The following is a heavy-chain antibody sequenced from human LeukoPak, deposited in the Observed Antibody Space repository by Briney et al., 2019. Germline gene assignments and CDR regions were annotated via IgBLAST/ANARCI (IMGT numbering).Heavy chain of an antibody. CDR2: ITWNRDNI. Sequence: GGSPRLSCTVSGFTFDDYAMHWVRHTPGKGLEWVAGITWNRDNIGYGDSVKGRFTISRDNVKNVLYLQMNSLRPEDTALYYCAKDLSSAVTSALVLDVWGQGTTVIVS. CDR3: AKDLSSAVTSALVLDV. J-gene: IGHJ6*02. V-gene: IGHV3-9*01. CDR1: GFTFDDYA. D-gene: IGHD3-22*01.